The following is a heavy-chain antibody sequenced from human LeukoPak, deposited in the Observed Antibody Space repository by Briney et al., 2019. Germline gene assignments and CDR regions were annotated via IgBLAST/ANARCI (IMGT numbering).Heavy chain of an antibody. V-gene: IGHV3-21*01. J-gene: IGHJ3*02. D-gene: IGHD6-6*01. CDR1: GFTFSSYS. CDR3: ARPLPARVIAARSGGDAFDI. Sequence: PGGSLRLSCAASGFTFSSYSMNWVRQAPGKGLEWVSSISSSSSYIYYADSVKGRFTISRDNAKNSLYLQMNSLRAEDTAVYYCARPLPARVIAARSGGDAFDIWGQRTMVTVSS. CDR2: ISSSSSYI.